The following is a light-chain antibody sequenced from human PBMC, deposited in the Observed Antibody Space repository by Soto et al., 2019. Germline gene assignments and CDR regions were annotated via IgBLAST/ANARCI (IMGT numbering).Light chain of an antibody. CDR2: GAS. V-gene: IGKV3-20*01. J-gene: IGKJ1*01. CDR1: QSVDSRF. CDR3: QRYDSSLT. Sequence: EFVLTQPPGSLSLSPGERATLSCRASQSVDSRFFAWYQHRPGQAPRLLIYGASRRATGIPESFSGSGFVTDFSLTISGLEREDFAVYYCQRYDSSLTFCLGTKVEIK.